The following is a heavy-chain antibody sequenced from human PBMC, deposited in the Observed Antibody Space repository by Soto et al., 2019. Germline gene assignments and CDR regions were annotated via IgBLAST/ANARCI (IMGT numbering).Heavy chain of an antibody. J-gene: IGHJ6*02. CDR2: MNPNSGNT. D-gene: IGHD2-15*01. V-gene: IGHV1-8*01. CDR3: AATAFCSGGSCYRYYYGMDV. Sequence: QVQLVQSGAEVKKPGASVKVSCKASGYTFTSYDINWVRQATGQGLEWMGWMNPNSGNTGYAQKFQGRVTMTRNTSISTAYMELSSLRSEDTAVYYCAATAFCSGGSCYRYYYGMDVWGQGTTVTVS. CDR1: GYTFTSYD.